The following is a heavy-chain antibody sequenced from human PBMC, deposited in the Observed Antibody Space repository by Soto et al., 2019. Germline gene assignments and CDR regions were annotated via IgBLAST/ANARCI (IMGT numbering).Heavy chain of an antibody. CDR1: GGSISSGDYY. J-gene: IGHJ6*01. D-gene: IGHD2-2*01. Sequence: SETLSLTCTVSGGSISSGDYYWSWIRQPPGKGLEWIGYIYYSGSTSYNASLKSRTSISADPSNNQFSLKLHSLTTADTAVYFCGTMPIVVEPAPMDVWVPGTSVP. V-gene: IGHV4-30-4*01. CDR3: GTMPIVVEPAPMDV. CDR2: IYYSGST.